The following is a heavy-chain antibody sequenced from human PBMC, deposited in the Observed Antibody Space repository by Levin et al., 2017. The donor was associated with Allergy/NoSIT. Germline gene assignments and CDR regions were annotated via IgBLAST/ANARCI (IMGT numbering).Heavy chain of an antibody. V-gene: IGHV3-21*01. CDR1: GFTFSSYS. Sequence: PGGSLRLSCAASGFTFSSYSMNWVRQAPGKGLEWVSSISSSSSYIYYADSVKGRFTISRDNAKNSLYLQMNSLRAEDTAVYYCARVYMCGGDCSDAFDIWGQGTMVTVSS. D-gene: IGHD2-21*02. CDR3: ARVYMCGGDCSDAFDI. CDR2: ISSSSSYI. J-gene: IGHJ3*02.